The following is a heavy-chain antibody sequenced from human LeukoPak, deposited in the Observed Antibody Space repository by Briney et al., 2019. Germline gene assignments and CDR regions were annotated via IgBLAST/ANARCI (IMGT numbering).Heavy chain of an antibody. D-gene: IGHD3-22*01. J-gene: IGHJ4*02. CDR1: GFTFSSYA. Sequence: GGSLRLSCAASGFTFSSYAMSWVRQAPGKGLEWVSAISGSGGSTYYADSAKGRFTISRDNSKNTLYLQMNSPSAEDTAVYYCAGYYDLFGYFDYWGQGTLVTVSS. V-gene: IGHV3-23*01. CDR2: ISGSGGST. CDR3: AGYYDLFGYFDY.